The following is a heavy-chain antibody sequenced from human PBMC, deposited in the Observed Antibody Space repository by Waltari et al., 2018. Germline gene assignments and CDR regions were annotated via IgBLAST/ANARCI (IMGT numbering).Heavy chain of an antibody. Sequence: QVQLQESGPGLVKPSETLSLTCTVSGGSISSHYWRWIRQPPGKGLEWIGYIYYSGSTNYNPSLKSRVTISVDTSKNQFSLKLSSVTAADTAVYYCARARRIAAAGTAFFDYWGQGTLVTVSS. V-gene: IGHV4-59*11. CDR3: ARARRIAAAGTAFFDY. J-gene: IGHJ4*02. CDR1: GGSISSHY. D-gene: IGHD6-13*01. CDR2: IYYSGST.